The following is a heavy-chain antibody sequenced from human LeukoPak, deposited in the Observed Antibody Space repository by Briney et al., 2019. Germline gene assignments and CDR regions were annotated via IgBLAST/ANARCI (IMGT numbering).Heavy chain of an antibody. CDR3: AKASSWYHYYYYMDV. D-gene: IGHD6-13*01. J-gene: IGHJ6*03. V-gene: IGHV3-23*01. Sequence: GGSLKLSCAASGFTFSSYAMSWVRQAPGKGLEWVSAISGNGGSTYYADSVKGRFTISRDNSKNTLYLQMNSLRAEDTAVYYCAKASSWYHYYYYMDVWGKGTTVTVSS. CDR1: GFTFSSYA. CDR2: ISGNGGST.